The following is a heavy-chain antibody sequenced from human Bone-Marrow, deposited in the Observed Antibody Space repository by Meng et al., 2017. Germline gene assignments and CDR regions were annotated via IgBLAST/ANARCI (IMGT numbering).Heavy chain of an antibody. D-gene: IGHD6-13*01. CDR3: ARTPQIAAAGLLVDY. J-gene: IGHJ4*02. Sequence: GSLRLSCTVSGGSISSYYWSWIRQPAGKGLEWIGRIYTSGSTNYNPSLKSRVTMSVDTSKNPFSLKLSSVTAAATAVYYCARTPQIAAAGLLVDYWGQGTLVTVSS. CDR2: IYTSGST. CDR1: GGSISSYY. V-gene: IGHV4-4*07.